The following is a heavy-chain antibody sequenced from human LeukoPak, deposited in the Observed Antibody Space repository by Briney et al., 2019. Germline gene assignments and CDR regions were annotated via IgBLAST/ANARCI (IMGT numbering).Heavy chain of an antibody. V-gene: IGHV3-33*01. CDR1: GFNFGSFV. Sequence: GRSLRLSCAASGFNFGSFVMHWVRQAPGKGLEWVAVIWYDGSNKYYADSVKGRFTISRDNSKNTLYLQMNSLRAEDTAVYYCARGPSAYPKCFDYWGQGTLVTVSS. D-gene: IGHD5-12*01. CDR3: ARGPSAYPKCFDY. J-gene: IGHJ4*02. CDR2: IWYDGSNK.